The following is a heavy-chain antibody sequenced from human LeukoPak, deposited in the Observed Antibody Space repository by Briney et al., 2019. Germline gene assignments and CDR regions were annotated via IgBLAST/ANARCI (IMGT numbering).Heavy chain of an antibody. Sequence: ASVKVSCKASGYTFTGYSMHWVRQAPGQGLEWMGWINPSSGDANYAQKFQGRVALTLDTSITTAYMELTRLRSDDTAVYFCARDLFYSVSGTYYIVGRVCNYWGQGTLASLSS. CDR3: ARDLFYSVSGTYYIVGRVCNY. D-gene: IGHD3-10*01. V-gene: IGHV1-2*02. CDR1: GYTFTGYS. CDR2: INPSSGDA. J-gene: IGHJ4*02.